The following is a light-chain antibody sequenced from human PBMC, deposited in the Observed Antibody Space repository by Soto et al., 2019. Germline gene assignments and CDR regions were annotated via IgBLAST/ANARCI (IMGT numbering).Light chain of an antibody. CDR1: QSVRSSF. J-gene: IGKJ1*01. Sequence: EIVLTQSPGTVSLSPGERATLSCRASQSVRSSFLAWYQQKPGQAPRLLISGASSRATGIPDRFSGSGSGTDITLTISRLEPEDFAVYYCHHYGTSWTFGPGTKLEI. V-gene: IGKV3-20*01. CDR3: HHYGTSWT. CDR2: GAS.